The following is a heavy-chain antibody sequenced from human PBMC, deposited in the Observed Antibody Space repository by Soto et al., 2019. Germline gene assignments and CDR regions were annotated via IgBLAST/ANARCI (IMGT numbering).Heavy chain of an antibody. CDR3: ARTSIAAAGVIDY. CDR2: IYYSGST. D-gene: IGHD6-13*01. V-gene: IGHV4-59*01. CDR1: GGSISSYY. Sequence: SDTLSLTCTVSGGSISSYYWSWIRQPPGKGLEWIGYIYYSGSTNYNPSLKSRVTISVDTSKNQFSLKLSSVTAADTAVYYCARTSIAAAGVIDYWGQGTLVTVSS. J-gene: IGHJ4*02.